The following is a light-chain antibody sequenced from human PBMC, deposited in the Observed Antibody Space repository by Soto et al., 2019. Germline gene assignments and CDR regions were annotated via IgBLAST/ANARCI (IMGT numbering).Light chain of an antibody. CDR1: QSVSSKY. J-gene: IGKJ5*01. CDR3: QHHGSSPPIT. Sequence: DIVLTQSPGTLSLSPGERATLSCRASQSVSSKYLAWYQQKPGQAPRFLIYAASSRATGIPDRFSGSGSGTNFTLTISRLEPEDFAVYYCQHHGSSPPITFGQGTRLEIK. V-gene: IGKV3-20*01. CDR2: AAS.